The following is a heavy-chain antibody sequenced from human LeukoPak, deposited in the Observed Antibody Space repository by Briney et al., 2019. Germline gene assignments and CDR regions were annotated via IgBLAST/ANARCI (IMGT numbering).Heavy chain of an antibody. Sequence: GASVKVSCKASGYTFTGYYMHWVRQAPGQGLEWMGWINPNSGGTNYAQKFQGRVTMTRDTSISTAYMELSRLRSDDTAVYYCARDRSRSSWYNWFDPWGQGTLVTVSS. CDR3: ARDRSRSSWYNWFDP. D-gene: IGHD6-13*01. CDR1: GYTFTGYY. CDR2: INPNSGGT. J-gene: IGHJ5*02. V-gene: IGHV1-2*02.